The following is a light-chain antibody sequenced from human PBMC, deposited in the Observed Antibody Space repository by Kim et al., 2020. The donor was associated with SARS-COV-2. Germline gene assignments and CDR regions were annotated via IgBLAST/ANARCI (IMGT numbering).Light chain of an antibody. CDR2: AAS. CDR3: QHLNSYPAT. V-gene: IGKV1-9*01. J-gene: IGKJ4*01. Sequence: SSVGARVPLPSRASQVISTYFAWYQQKPGQAPKVLIYAASPLQSGVPSRFSGSGFGTDFPLTISGLQTEDFATYYCQHLNSYPATFGGGTKVDIK. CDR1: QVISTY.